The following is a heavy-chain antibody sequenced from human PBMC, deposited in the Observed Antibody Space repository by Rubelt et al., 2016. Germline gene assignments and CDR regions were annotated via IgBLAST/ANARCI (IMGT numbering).Heavy chain of an antibody. D-gene: IGHD6-19*01. Sequence: DVQLVESGGGLVQPGGSLRLSCAASGFTFSNYAMRWVRQAPGQGLEWISYISGFGTTIYYADSVKGRFTISRDNAKNSLYLQKNRLKTEDTAVLYCAGALRGYSSGGGDSVDVWGQGTTVTVSS. CDR2: ISGFGTTI. CDR1: GFTFSNYA. J-gene: IGHJ6*02. V-gene: IGHV3-48*03. CDR3: AGALRGYSSGGGDSVDV.